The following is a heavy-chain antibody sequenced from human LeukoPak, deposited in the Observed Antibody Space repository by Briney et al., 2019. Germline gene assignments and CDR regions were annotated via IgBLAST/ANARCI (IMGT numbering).Heavy chain of an antibody. V-gene: IGHV4-59*08. J-gene: IGHJ6*02. CDR1: GGSISSYY. Sequence: SETLSLTCTVSGGSISSYYWSWIRQPPGKGLEWIGFMSYSGSTNYNPSLKSRLTISVDTSKNQFSLKLSSVTAADMAVYYCAGYYYYYGLDVWGQGTTVTVSS. CDR3: AGYYYYYGLDV. CDR2: MSYSGST.